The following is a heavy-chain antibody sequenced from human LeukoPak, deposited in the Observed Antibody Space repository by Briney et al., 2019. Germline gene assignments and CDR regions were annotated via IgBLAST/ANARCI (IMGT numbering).Heavy chain of an antibody. V-gene: IGHV4-59*01. J-gene: IGHJ4*02. CDR3: ARDQDSSGYYLDY. CDR1: GGSISSYH. CDR2: IYYSGST. Sequence: SETLSLTCTVAGGSISSYHWSWIRQPPGKGLGWIGYIYYSGSTNYNPSLKSRVTISVDTSKNQFSLKLSSVTAADTAVYYCARDQDSSGYYLDYWGQGTLVTVSS. D-gene: IGHD3-22*01.